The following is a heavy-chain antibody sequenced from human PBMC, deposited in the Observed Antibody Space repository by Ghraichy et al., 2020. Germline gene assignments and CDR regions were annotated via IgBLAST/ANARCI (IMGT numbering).Heavy chain of an antibody. D-gene: IGHD6-13*01. CDR1: GITFSSHW. V-gene: IGHV3-74*01. J-gene: IGHJ3*02. CDR3: ARGHSSPGEDALDI. Sequence: GGSLRLSCAASGITFSSHWMHWVHQAPGQGLVWVSRINAVATRTNYADSVNGRFTISRDNAKNTLYLQMSSLRAEDTALYYCARGHSSPGEDALDIWGQGTMVTVSS. CDR2: INAVATRT.